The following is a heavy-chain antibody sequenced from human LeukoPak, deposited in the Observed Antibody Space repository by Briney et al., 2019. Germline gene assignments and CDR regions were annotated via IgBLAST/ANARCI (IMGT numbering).Heavy chain of an antibody. V-gene: IGHV3-23*01. J-gene: IGHJ4*02. CDR2: ISGSGGST. CDR1: GFTFSSYA. Sequence: GGSLRLSCAASGFTFSSYAMSWVRQAPGKGLEWVSAISGSGGSTYYADSVKGRFTISRDNAKNTLYLQMNSLRAEDTAVYYCARSGNFGSFDYWGQGTLVTVSS. D-gene: IGHD5-12*01. CDR3: ARSGNFGSFDY.